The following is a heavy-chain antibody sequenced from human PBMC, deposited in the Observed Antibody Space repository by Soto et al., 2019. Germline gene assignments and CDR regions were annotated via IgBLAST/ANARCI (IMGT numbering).Heavy chain of an antibody. Sequence: SEPLSLTCTVSGGSISSGGYYWRCIRQHPGKGLEWIGYHYYCRSTYYNPSLKSRVTKSVDTSKNQFSLKLSSVTAADTAVYYCARVRWELLEYDFDYWGQGTRVTVSS. CDR1: GGSISSGGYY. V-gene: IGHV4-31*03. J-gene: IGHJ4*02. CDR3: ARVRWELLEYDFDY. D-gene: IGHD3-10*01. CDR2: HYYCRST.